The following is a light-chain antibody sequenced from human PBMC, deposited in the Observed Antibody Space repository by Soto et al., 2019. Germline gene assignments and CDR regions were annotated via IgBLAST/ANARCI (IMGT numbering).Light chain of an antibody. CDR2: VNSDGSH. J-gene: IGLJ2*01. V-gene: IGLV4-69*01. CDR1: SGPSSYP. Sequence: QSVLTQSPSASASLGASVKLTCTLSSGPSSYPIAWHQQQPERGPRYLMRVNSDGSHTNGDGIPDRFSGSSSGAERYLTISSLQSEDEADYYCQTWGTGIVVFGGGTKLTVL. CDR3: QTWGTGIVV.